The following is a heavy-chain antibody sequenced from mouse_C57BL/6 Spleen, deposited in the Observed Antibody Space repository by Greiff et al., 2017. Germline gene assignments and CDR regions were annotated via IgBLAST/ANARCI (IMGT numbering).Heavy chain of an antibody. Sequence: VQLQQPGAELVKPGASVKMSCKASGYTFTSYWITWVKQRPGQGLEWIGDIYPGSGSTNYNEKFKSKATLTVDTSSSTAYMQLRSLTSEDSAVYYCARGPADVDARDYWGQGTSVTVSS. CDR2: IYPGSGST. CDR1: GYTFTSYW. CDR3: ARGPADVDARDY. J-gene: IGHJ4*01. V-gene: IGHV1-55*01.